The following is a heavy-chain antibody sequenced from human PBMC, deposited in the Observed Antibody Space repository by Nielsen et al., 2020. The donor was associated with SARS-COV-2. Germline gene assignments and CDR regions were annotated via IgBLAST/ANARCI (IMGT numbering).Heavy chain of an antibody. D-gene: IGHD1-26*01. CDR1: GFTFDDYA. J-gene: IGHJ4*01. CDR3: LPSGYPWSYSQGLYSDN. CDR2: VSRTGFVL. V-gene: IGHV3-9*01. Sequence: GGSLRLSCAASGFTFDDYAMHWVRQAPGKGLEWVSGVSRTGFVLGYADSVKGRFTISRDTAKNSLYLQMNSLRPEDTAIYYCLPSGYPWSYSQGLYSDNWGPGARVTVSS.